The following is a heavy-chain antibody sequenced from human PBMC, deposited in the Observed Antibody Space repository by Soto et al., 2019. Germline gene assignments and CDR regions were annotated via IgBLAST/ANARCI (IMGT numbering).Heavy chain of an antibody. J-gene: IGHJ4*02. CDR1: GYTFTSYD. D-gene: IGHD6-13*01. V-gene: IGHV1-8*01. CDR2: MNPNSGNT. Sequence: ASVKVSCKASGYTFTSYDINWVRQATGQGLEWMGWMNPNSGNTGYAQKFQGRVTMTMDTSMGTAYMELSSLRFDDTAVYYCARDLAAGDYWGQGTLVTVSS. CDR3: ARDLAAGDY.